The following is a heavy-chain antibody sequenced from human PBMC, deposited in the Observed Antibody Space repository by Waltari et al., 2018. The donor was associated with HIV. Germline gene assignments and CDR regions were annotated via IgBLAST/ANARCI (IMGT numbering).Heavy chain of an antibody. J-gene: IGHJ4*02. CDR3: ARGIPAGRYETLTGQDY. D-gene: IGHD3-9*01. V-gene: IGHV1-8*01. Sequence: QVQLVQSGAEVKTPGASVKVSCKASGYNFTSYDINWVRQATGQGVEWMGCMNPNRGNTGYAQKFQDGFTMTSNASITTAYMELSSLRSEDTAVYFCARGIPAGRYETLTGQDYWGQGTLVTVSS. CDR1: GYNFTSYD. CDR2: MNPNRGNT.